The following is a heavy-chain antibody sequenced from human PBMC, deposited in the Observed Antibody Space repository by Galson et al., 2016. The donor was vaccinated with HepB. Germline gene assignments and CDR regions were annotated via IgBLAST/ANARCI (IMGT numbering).Heavy chain of an antibody. CDR2: IYHNGYT. CDR3: ARAASSSPYTGIDP. J-gene: IGHJ5*02. Sequence: SETLSLTCGVSGASISSDKWWTWVRQPPGKGLEWIGEIYHNGYTNYNPSLKTRVTISLDKSRNQLSLNMTSVTAADTAVYYCARAASSSPYTGIDPWGQGTVVTVSS. D-gene: IGHD2-15*01. V-gene: IGHV4/OR15-8*02. CDR1: GASISSDKW.